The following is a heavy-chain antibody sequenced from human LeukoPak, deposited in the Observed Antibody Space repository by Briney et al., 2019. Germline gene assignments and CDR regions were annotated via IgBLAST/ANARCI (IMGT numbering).Heavy chain of an antibody. J-gene: IGHJ3*02. V-gene: IGHV7-4-1*02. D-gene: IGHD2-21*02. CDR2: INTNTGNP. Sequence: ASVKVSCKASGYTFTRYDMSWVRQAPGQGVEWMGWINTNTGNPTYAQGFTGRFVFSLDTSVNTAYLQISSLKAEDTAVYYCARDQRYCGGDCYDAFDIWGQGTMVTVSS. CDR3: ARDQRYCGGDCYDAFDI. CDR1: GYTFTRYD.